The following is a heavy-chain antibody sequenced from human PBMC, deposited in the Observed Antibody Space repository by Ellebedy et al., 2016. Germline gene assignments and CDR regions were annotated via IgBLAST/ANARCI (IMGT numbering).Heavy chain of an antibody. CDR1: GFTFSSYW. D-gene: IGHD3-10*01. V-gene: IGHV3-7*01. CDR3: ATDLRPLTRGWVY. J-gene: IGHJ4*02. Sequence: GESLKISCAASGFTFSSYWMSWVRQVPGKGLEWVANINQVGSEKYYVESVRGRFTISRDNAKNSVYLQMNVLRVEDRGIYYCATDLRPLTRGWVYWGQGTLVTVSS. CDR2: INQVGSEK.